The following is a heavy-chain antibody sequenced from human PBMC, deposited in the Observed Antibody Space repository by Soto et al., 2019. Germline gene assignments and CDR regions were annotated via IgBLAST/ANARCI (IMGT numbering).Heavy chain of an antibody. J-gene: IGHJ5*02. V-gene: IGHV4-4*07. Sequence: ETLSLTCTVSGDSVSKYYWNWIRQPAGKGLEWIGRIYTTRSPNYNPSLKSRVTMSVDTSKNQFSLKLNLSSVTAADTAVYYCARSPAYGDYANLDTWGQGTLVTVSS. CDR3: ARSPAYGDYANLDT. CDR2: IYTTRSP. D-gene: IGHD4-17*01. CDR1: GDSVSKYY.